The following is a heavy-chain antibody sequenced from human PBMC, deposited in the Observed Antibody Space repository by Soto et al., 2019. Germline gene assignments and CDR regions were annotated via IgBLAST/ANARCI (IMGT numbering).Heavy chain of an antibody. Sequence: QVQLQESGPGLVKPSQTLSLTCTVSGGSISSGGYYWSWIRQHPGKGLEWIGYIYYSGSTYYNPSLKSLVTISVDTSKNQFSLKLSSVTAADTAVYYCARDRPHYGSGIYTGESLDYWGQGTLVTVSS. CDR1: GGSISSGGYY. D-gene: IGHD3-10*01. CDR3: ARDRPHYGSGIYTGESLDY. V-gene: IGHV4-31*01. CDR2: IYYSGST. J-gene: IGHJ4*02.